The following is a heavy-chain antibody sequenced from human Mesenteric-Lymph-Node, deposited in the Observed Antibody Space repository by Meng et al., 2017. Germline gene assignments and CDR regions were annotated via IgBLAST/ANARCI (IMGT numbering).Heavy chain of an antibody. V-gene: IGHV3-21*01. D-gene: IGHD2-2*01. J-gene: IGHJ4*02. CDR3: AREGGVHSKYGFDIGY. CDR1: GFTFSAHA. CDR2: ISSSSSYI. Sequence: GESLKISCAASGFTFSAHAMNWVRQTPGRGLEWVSSISSSSSYIYYADSVKGRFTISRDNAKNSLYLQMNSLRAEDTAVYYCAREGGVHSKYGFDIGYWGQGTLVTSPQ.